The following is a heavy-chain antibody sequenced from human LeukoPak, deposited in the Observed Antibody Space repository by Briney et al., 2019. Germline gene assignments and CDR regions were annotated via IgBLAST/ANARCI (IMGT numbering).Heavy chain of an antibody. D-gene: IGHD4-17*01. CDR2: IKQDGSEK. V-gene: IGHV3-7*01. CDR3: ARDYYGDYRDY. Sequence: GGSLRLSCAASGFTFSSYWMSWVRQAPGKGLEWVANIKQDGSEKYYVDSVKGRFTISRDNTKNSLYLQMNSLRAEDTAVYYCARDYYGDYRDYWGQGTLVTVSS. J-gene: IGHJ4*02. CDR1: GFTFSSYW.